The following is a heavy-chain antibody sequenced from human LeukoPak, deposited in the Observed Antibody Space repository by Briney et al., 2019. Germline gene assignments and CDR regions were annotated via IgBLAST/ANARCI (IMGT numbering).Heavy chain of an antibody. CDR3: AKDRGIISDY. Sequence: GGSLRLSCAASGFTFSSYGMTWVRQTPGKGLEWVSSLTGSGGTTYYADSVKGRFTISRDNSKNKLYLQMNSLRAEDTAVYYCAKDRGIISDYWGQGTLVTVSS. D-gene: IGHD3-10*01. J-gene: IGHJ4*02. V-gene: IGHV3-23*01. CDR2: LTGSGGTT. CDR1: GFTFSSYG.